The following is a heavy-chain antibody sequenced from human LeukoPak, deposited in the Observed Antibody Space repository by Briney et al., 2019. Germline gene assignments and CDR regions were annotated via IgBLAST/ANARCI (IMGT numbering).Heavy chain of an antibody. J-gene: IGHJ4*02. CDR3: ARSTMGARRRYDY. CDR1: KDTFTTYD. V-gene: IGHV1-8*01. Sequence: ASVKVSCKASKDTFTTYDVNWVRQATGLGLEWVGWMNPNSGNTGYAQKFQGRVTMTMNSSISTAYMELTSLTSEDTAVYYCARSTMGARRRYDYWGQGTLVTVSS. D-gene: IGHD1-26*01. CDR2: MNPNSGNT.